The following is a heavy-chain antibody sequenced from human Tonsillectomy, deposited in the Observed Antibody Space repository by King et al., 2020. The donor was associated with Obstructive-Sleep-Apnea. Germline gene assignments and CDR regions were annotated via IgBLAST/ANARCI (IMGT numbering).Heavy chain of an antibody. J-gene: IGHJ4*02. CDR2: IYPGDSDT. CDR3: ARLPYSSSPDMGDY. Sequence: QLVQSGAEVKKPGESLKISCKGSGYSFTSYWIGWVRQMPGKGLEWMGIIYPGDSDTRYSPSFQGQVTASAAKSSRTAYLQWSSLKAADTARYYCARLPYSSSPDMGDYWGQGTLVTVSS. CDR1: GYSFTSYW. D-gene: IGHD6-6*01. V-gene: IGHV5-51*01.